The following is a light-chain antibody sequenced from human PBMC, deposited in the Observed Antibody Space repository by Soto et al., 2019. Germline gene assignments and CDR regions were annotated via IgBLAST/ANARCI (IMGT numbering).Light chain of an antibody. J-gene: IGKJ2*01. CDR3: QQYNTFPPYT. CDR1: QSVTNW. Sequence: DIQMTQSPSTLSASVGDRVTITCRASQSVTNWLAWYQQKPGKAPKLLIYKASNLESGVPSRFSGSGSATEFTLTISSLQPDDFATYYCQQYNTFPPYTFGQGTKLEIK. CDR2: KAS. V-gene: IGKV1-5*03.